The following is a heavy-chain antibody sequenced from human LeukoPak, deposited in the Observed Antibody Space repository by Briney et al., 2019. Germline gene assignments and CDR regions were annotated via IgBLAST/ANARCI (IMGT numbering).Heavy chain of an antibody. CDR1: GGTISSYY. Sequence: SGTLSLTCTASGGTISSYYWSWIRQPPGKGLEWIGYIYYSGSTNYNPSLKSRVTISVDTSKNQFSLKLSSVTAADTAVYYCAREGGGSAAFDYWGQGTLVTVSS. CDR2: IYYSGST. J-gene: IGHJ4*02. D-gene: IGHD5-12*01. CDR3: AREGGGSAAFDY. V-gene: IGHV4-59*01.